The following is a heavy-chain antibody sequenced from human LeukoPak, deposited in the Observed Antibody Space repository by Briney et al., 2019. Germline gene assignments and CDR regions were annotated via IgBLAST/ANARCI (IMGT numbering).Heavy chain of an antibody. J-gene: IGHJ4*02. Sequence: PSETLSLTCTVSGGSISSTYYYWGWIRQPPGKGLEWIANLYHSGSTYYNPSLKSRVTISIDTSKNQFSLKLSSVTAADTAVYYCARLGASDYWGQGTLVTVSS. D-gene: IGHD3-16*01. CDR3: ARLGASDY. V-gene: IGHV4-39*07. CDR1: GGSISSTYYY. CDR2: LYHSGST.